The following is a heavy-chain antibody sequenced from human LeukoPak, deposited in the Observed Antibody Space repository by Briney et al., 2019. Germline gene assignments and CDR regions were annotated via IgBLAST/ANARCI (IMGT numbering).Heavy chain of an antibody. D-gene: IGHD3-22*01. V-gene: IGHV4-39*07. CDR3: ARVRGYSEGYFDY. CDR1: GGSISSSTYY. J-gene: IGHJ4*02. Sequence: KTSETLSLTCTVSGGSISSSTYYWGWIRQPPGKGLEWIGSLYYSGITYNNPSLKSRVTISVDTSKNQFSLKLSSVTAADTAVYYCARVRGYSEGYFDYWGQGTLVTVSS. CDR2: LYYSGIT.